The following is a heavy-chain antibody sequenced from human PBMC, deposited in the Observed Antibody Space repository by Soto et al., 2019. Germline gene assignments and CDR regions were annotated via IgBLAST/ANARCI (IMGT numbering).Heavy chain of an antibody. CDR1: GFTFSTYW. J-gene: IGHJ3*01. V-gene: IGHV3-74*03. CDR3: GRDREGYNF. CDR2: IVPDGSDT. Sequence: EVQLVESGGGLVQPGGSLRLSCAASGFTFSTYWMHWVRQAPGKGLMWVSRIVPDGSDTTYADSVKGRFTISRDNAKNTLYLQMNSLRAEDTAVYYCGRDREGYNFWGQGTMVTVSS. D-gene: IGHD5-12*01.